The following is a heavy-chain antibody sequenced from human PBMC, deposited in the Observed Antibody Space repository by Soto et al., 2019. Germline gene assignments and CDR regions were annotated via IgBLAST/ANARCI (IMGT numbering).Heavy chain of an antibody. Sequence: SVKVSCKASGGTFSSYTISWVRQAPGQGLEWMGRIIPILGIANYAQKFQGRVTITADKSTSTAYMELSSLRSEDTAVYYCARGVVPAAISDSSSSELGYFDYWGQGTLVTVSS. CDR1: GGTFSSYT. J-gene: IGHJ4*02. V-gene: IGHV1-69*02. D-gene: IGHD2-2*01. CDR2: IIPILGIA. CDR3: ARGVVPAAISDSSSSELGYFDY.